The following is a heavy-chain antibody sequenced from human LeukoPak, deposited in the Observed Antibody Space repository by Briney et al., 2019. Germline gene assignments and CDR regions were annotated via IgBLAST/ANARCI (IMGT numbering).Heavy chain of an antibody. CDR2: VNSGPSYF. V-gene: IGHV3-21*01. CDR1: GFTFSSYT. CDR3: ARLMTGGNFDPFDY. J-gene: IGHJ4*02. Sequence: PGGSLRLSCVASGFTFSSYTFHWVRQAPGKGLEWVSSVNSGPSYFNYADSVRGRFTISRDNAKNSLYLQMNSLRADDTAVYYCARLMTGGNFDPFDYWGQGTLVTVSS. D-gene: IGHD1-14*01.